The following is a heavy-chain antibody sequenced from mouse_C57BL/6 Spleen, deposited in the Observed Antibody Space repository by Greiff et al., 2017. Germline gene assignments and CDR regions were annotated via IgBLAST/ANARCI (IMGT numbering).Heavy chain of an antibody. CDR2: IRSKSNNNAT. CDR1: GFSFNTYA. D-gene: IGHD4-1*01. Sequence: DVKLVESGGGLVQPKGSLKLSCAASGFSFNTYAMNWVRQAPGKGLEWVARIRSKSNNNATYYADSVKDRFTISRDDAESMLYLQMNNLKTEDTDMYYCVRWELGYFDYWGQGTTLTVSS. V-gene: IGHV10-1*01. CDR3: VRWELGYFDY. J-gene: IGHJ2*01.